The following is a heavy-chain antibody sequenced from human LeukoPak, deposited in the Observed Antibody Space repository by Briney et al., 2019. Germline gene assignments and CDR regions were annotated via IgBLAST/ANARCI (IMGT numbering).Heavy chain of an antibody. D-gene: IGHD4-11*01. CDR1: GYTFTSYG. Sequence: ASVKVSCKASGYTFTSYGISWVRQAPGQGLEWMGWISAYNGNTNYAQKFQGRVTITTDESTSTAYMELSSLRSEDTAVYYCARAHATVTHLDYWGQGTLVTVSS. J-gene: IGHJ4*02. V-gene: IGHV1-18*01. CDR3: ARAHATVTHLDY. CDR2: ISAYNGNT.